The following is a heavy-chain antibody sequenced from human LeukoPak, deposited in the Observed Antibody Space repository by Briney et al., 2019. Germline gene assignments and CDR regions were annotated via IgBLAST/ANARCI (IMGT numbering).Heavy chain of an antibody. CDR2: IYYSGST. Sequence: SETLSLTCTVSGGSISSYYWSWIRQPPGKGLEWIGYIYYSGSTNYNPPLKSRVTISVDTSKNQFSLKLSSVTAADTAVYYCARDSSGYYYYFDYWGQGTLVTVSS. D-gene: IGHD3-22*01. V-gene: IGHV4-59*01. CDR1: GGSISSYY. CDR3: ARDSSGYYYYFDY. J-gene: IGHJ4*02.